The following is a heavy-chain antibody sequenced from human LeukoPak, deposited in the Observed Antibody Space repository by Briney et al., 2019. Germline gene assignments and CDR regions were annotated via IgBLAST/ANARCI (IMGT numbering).Heavy chain of an antibody. Sequence: GGSLRLSCAASGFTFSNYWMHWARQAPGKGLVWVSCINNDGSDTTYADAVKGRFTFSRDNARNTLYLQMNSLRAEDTAVYYCARGYFGPDYWGQGTLVTVSS. CDR1: GFTFSNYW. CDR2: INNDGSDT. J-gene: IGHJ4*02. D-gene: IGHD3-9*01. CDR3: ARGYFGPDY. V-gene: IGHV3-74*01.